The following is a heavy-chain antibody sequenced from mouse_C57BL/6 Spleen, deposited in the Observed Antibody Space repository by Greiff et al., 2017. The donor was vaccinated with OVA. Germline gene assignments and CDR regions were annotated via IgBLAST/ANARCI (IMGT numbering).Heavy chain of an antibody. CDR3: ARRDLLGYAMDY. CDR1: GYTFNTYP. CDR2: FHPYNDDT. J-gene: IGHJ4*01. Sequence: VPLQPSGAELVKPGASVKMSCKASGYTFNTYPIELMKQNHGKSLEWIGNFHPYNDDTKYNEKFKGKATLTVEKSSSTVYLELSRLTSDDSAVYYCARRDLLGYAMDYWGQGTSVTVSS. D-gene: IGHD2-1*01. V-gene: IGHV1-47*01.